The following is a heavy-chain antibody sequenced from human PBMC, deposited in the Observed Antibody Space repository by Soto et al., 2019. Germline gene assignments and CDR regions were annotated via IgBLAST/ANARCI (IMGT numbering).Heavy chain of an antibody. CDR1: GFTFAIYG. CDR3: ARVVAAAPVYYGMNV. V-gene: IGHV1-18*01. Sequence: QVQLVQSGAEVKKPGASVKVSCKASGFTFAIYGITWVRQAPGQGLEWMGWINPYNGNTNYEQKFQGRVTMTTDTSTRTGYMELRSLRSNDTAVYYCARVVAAAPVYYGMNVWGQGTTITVSS. J-gene: IGHJ6*02. D-gene: IGHD2-15*01. CDR2: INPYNGNT.